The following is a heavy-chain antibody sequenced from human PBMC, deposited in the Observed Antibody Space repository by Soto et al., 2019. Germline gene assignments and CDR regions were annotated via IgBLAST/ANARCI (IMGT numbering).Heavy chain of an antibody. J-gene: IGHJ5*02. CDR2: IYYSGST. CDR1: GGSISSGDYY. Sequence: SETLSLTCTVSGGSISSGDYYWSWIRQPPGKGLEWIGYIYYSGSTYYNPSLKSRVTISVDTSKNQFSLKLSSVTAADTAVYYCARDYDSSGSYNWFDPWGQGTLVTVS. D-gene: IGHD3-22*01. V-gene: IGHV4-30-4*01. CDR3: ARDYDSSGSYNWFDP.